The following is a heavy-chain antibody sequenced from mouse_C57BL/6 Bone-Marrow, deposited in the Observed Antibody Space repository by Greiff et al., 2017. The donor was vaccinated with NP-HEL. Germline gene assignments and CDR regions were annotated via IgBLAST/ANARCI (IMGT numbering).Heavy chain of an antibody. Sequence: QVQLQQPGAELVKPGASVKLSCKASGYTFTSYWMHWVKQRPGQGLEWIGMIHPNSGSTNYNEKFKSKATLTVDKSSSTAYMQLSSLTSEDSAVYYCARSYVTTVVAAADYWGQGTTLTVSS. CDR3: ARSYVTTVVAAADY. V-gene: IGHV1-64*01. J-gene: IGHJ2*01. D-gene: IGHD1-1*01. CDR1: GYTFTSYW. CDR2: IHPNSGST.